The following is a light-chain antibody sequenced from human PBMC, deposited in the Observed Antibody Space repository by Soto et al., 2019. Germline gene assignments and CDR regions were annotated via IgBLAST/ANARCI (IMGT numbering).Light chain of an antibody. CDR1: QSVSSSY. J-gene: IGKJ1*01. CDR3: QQHGSSPPSWT. Sequence: ETVLTQSPGTLSLSPGERATLFCRASQSVSSSYLAWYQQKPGQAPRLLIYGASSRATGITDRFSGSGSGTDFTLTISRLEPEDFAVYYCQQHGSSPPSWTFGQGTKVEIK. CDR2: GAS. V-gene: IGKV3-20*01.